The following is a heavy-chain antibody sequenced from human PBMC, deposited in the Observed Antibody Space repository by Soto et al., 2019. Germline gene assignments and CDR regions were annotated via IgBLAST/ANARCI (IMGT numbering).Heavy chain of an antibody. CDR3: ARVRRVAYGDFGKGPSWD. Sequence: QVQLVESGGGLVKPGGSLRLSCAASGFTFSDYYMRWIRQAPGKGLEWVSDIISGGDTIYYADSVQGRFTISRDNAKDSLYLQLSSLRAEDTAVYYCARVRRVAYGDFGKGPSWDWGKGTMVSVSS. CDR2: IISGGDTI. J-gene: IGHJ4*02. D-gene: IGHD4-17*01. CDR1: GFTFSDYY. V-gene: IGHV3-11*01.